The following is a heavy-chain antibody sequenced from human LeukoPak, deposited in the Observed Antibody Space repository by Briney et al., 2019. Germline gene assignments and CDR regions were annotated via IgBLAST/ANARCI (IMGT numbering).Heavy chain of an antibody. CDR1: GYSISSGYY. CDR3: ARDPRYYYGSGSWFDP. J-gene: IGHJ5*02. Sequence: PSETLSLTCAVSGYSISSGYYWGWIRQPPGKGLEWIGSIYHSGSTYYNPSLKSRVTISVDTSKNQFSLKLSSVTAADTAVYYCARDPRYYYGSGSWFDPLGQGTLVTVSS. V-gene: IGHV4-38-2*02. CDR2: IYHSGST. D-gene: IGHD3-10*01.